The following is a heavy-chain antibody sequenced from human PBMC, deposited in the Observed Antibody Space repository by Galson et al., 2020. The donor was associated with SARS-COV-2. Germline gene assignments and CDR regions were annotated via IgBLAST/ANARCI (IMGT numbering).Heavy chain of an antibody. J-gene: IGHJ5*02. CDR2: ISPYNGNT. CDR3: ARMAEQLGFDP. D-gene: IGHD6-13*01. CDR1: GYTFTNYG. V-gene: IGHV1-18*01. Sequence: ALVKVSCKASGYTFTNYGISWVRQAPGQGLEWMGWISPYNGNTNYAQKLQGRVTMTTDTSTSTAYMELRSLRSDDTAVYYCARMAEQLGFDPWGQGTLVTVSS.